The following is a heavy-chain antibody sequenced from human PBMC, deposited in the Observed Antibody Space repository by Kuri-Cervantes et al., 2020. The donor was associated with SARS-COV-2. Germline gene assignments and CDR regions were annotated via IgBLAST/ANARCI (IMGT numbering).Heavy chain of an antibody. J-gene: IGHJ6*03. CDR2: IYYSGST. D-gene: IGHD7-27*01. CDR3: ARVSGDSRFSYYMDV. CDR1: GGSISSYY. Sequence: SETLSLTCTVSGGSISSYYWSWIRQPPGKGLEWIGYIYYSGSTNYNPSLKSRVTMSVDRSKNQFSLKVSSVSAADTAVYYCARVSGDSRFSYYMDVWGTGTTVTVSS. V-gene: IGHV4-59*12.